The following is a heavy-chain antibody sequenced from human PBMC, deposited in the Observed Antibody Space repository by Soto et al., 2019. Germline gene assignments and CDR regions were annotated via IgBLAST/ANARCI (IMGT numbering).Heavy chain of an antibody. Sequence: GGSLRLSCAASGFTFSSYGMHWVRQAPGKGLEWVAVISYDGSNKYYADSVKGRFTISRDNSKNTLYLQMNSLRAEDTAVYYCAKDGGAVAGTFDYWGQGTLVTVSS. V-gene: IGHV3-30*18. CDR3: AKDGGAVAGTFDY. CDR2: ISYDGSNK. D-gene: IGHD6-19*01. J-gene: IGHJ4*02. CDR1: GFTFSSYG.